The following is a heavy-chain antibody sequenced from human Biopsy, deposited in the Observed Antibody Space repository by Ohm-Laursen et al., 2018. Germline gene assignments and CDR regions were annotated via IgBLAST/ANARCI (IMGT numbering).Heavy chain of an antibody. V-gene: IGHV4-59*01. CDR2: IYYSGST. D-gene: IGHD2/OR15-2a*01. CDR3: ARATNSTGWPYYYFYGMGV. Sequence: SQTLSLTCTVSGGSISSDYWSWIRQTPGKGLEWIGYIYYSGSTNYNPSLKSRVTISVDTSKNQFSLRLNSVTAADTAVYYCARATNSTGWPYYYFYGMGVWGQGTRSPSP. CDR1: GGSISSDY. J-gene: IGHJ6*02.